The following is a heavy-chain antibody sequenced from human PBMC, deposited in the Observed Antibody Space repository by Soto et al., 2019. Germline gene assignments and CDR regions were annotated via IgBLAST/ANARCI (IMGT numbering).Heavy chain of an antibody. J-gene: IGHJ4*02. CDR3: ARTVTTYHPLFDY. V-gene: IGHV3-15*07. CDR2: IKSKTDGGTT. D-gene: IGHD4-17*01. Sequence: GGSLRLSCAASGFTFSNAWMNWVRQAPGKGLEWVGRIKSKTDGGTTDYAAPVKGRFTISRDNSKNTLYLQMNSLRAEDTAVYYCARTVTTYHPLFDYWGQGTLVTVSS. CDR1: GFTFSNAW.